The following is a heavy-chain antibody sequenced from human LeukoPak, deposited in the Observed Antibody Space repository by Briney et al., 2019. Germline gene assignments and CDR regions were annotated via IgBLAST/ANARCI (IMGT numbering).Heavy chain of an antibody. J-gene: IGHJ4*02. CDR3: ARDRIGQQLADY. CDR1: GFTFSSYA. CDR2: ISYDGSNK. Sequence: GGSLRLSCAASGFTFSSYAMHWVRQAPGKGLEWVAVISYDGSNKYYADSVKGRFTISRDNSKNTLYLQMNSLRAEDTAVYYCARDRIGQQLADYWGQGTLVTVSS. D-gene: IGHD6-13*01. V-gene: IGHV3-30*04.